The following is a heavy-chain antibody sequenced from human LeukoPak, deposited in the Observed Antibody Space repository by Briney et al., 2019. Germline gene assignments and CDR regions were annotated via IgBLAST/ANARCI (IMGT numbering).Heavy chain of an antibody. CDR1: GGSISSYY. CDR2: IYYSGST. CDR3: ARDRWEAEAGQPNWFDP. V-gene: IGHV4-59*01. J-gene: IGHJ5*02. D-gene: IGHD6-13*01. Sequence: PETLSLTCTVSGGSISSYYWSWIRQPPGKGLEWMGYIYYSGSTNYNPSLKSRVTISVDTSKNQFSLKLSSVTAADTAVYYCARDRWEAEAGQPNWFDPWGQGTLVTVSS.